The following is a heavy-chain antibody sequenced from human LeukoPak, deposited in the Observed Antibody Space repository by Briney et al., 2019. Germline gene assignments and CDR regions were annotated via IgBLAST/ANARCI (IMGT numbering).Heavy chain of an antibody. CDR1: GFTFSSYG. J-gene: IGHJ3*01. D-gene: IGHD5-24*01. CDR3: IRDLGLSHAFGAFDV. CDR2: ITGSGGST. V-gene: IGHV3-23*01. Sequence: GGSLRLSCAASGFTFSSYGMNWVRQAPGKGLEWVSSITGSGGSTYNADSVKGRFTISRDNSRNTLYLQMSSLRAEDTAVYYCIRDLGLSHAFGAFDVWGQGTLVTVSS.